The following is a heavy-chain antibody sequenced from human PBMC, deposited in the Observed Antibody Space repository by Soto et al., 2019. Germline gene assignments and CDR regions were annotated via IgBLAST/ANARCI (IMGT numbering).Heavy chain of an antibody. Sequence: SVKASCKASGGTFSSYAISWVRQAPGQGLEWMGGIIPIFGTANYAQKFQGRVTITADKSTSTAYMELSSLRSEDTAVYYCARDPYYYDSSGYTHDAFDIWGRGTMVTVSS. V-gene: IGHV1-69*06. CDR2: IIPIFGTA. CDR3: ARDPYYYDSSGYTHDAFDI. J-gene: IGHJ3*02. CDR1: GGTFSSYA. D-gene: IGHD3-22*01.